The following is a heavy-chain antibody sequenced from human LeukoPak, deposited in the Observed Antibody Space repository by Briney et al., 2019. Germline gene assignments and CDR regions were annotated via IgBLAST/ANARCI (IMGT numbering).Heavy chain of an antibody. Sequence: TGGSLRLSCAASGFTFDDYAMHWVRQAPGKGLEWVSGISWNSGSIGYADSVKGRLTISRDNAKNSLYLQMNSLRAEDTALYYCAKDSYSSGWLGFGAFDIWGQGTMVTVSS. V-gene: IGHV3-9*01. CDR3: AKDSYSSGWLGFGAFDI. D-gene: IGHD6-19*01. CDR2: ISWNSGSI. CDR1: GFTFDDYA. J-gene: IGHJ3*02.